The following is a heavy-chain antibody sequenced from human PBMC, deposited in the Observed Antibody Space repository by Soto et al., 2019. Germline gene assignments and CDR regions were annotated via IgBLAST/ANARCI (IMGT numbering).Heavy chain of an antibody. V-gene: IGHV4-31*03. CDR1: GGSISSGGYY. J-gene: IGHJ5*02. CDR2: IYYSAST. Sequence: TLRFTCTVSGGSISSGGYYWSWIREHPGKGLEWIGYIYYSASTYYNPSLKSRVTISVDTSKNQFSLKLSSVTAADTAVYYCARVSYDTNWFDPWGQGTLVTVSS. CDR3: ARVSYDTNWFDP. D-gene: IGHD5-12*01.